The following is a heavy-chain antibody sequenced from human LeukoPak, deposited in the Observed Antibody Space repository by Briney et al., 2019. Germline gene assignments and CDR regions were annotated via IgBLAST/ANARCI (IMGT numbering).Heavy chain of an antibody. Sequence: GGSLRLSCAASGFTFSSYAMSWVRQAPGKGLEWVSAISGSGGSTYYADSVKGRFTISRDNSKNTLYLQMNSLRAEDTAVYYCAKGGRSDFDSSSFDYWGQGTLVTVSS. J-gene: IGHJ4*02. CDR3: AKGGRSDFDSSSFDY. V-gene: IGHV3-23*01. D-gene: IGHD2-21*02. CDR1: GFTFSSYA. CDR2: ISGSGGST.